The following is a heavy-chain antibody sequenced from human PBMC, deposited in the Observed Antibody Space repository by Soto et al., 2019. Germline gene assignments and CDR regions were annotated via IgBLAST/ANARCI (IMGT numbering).Heavy chain of an antibody. CDR3: ARGGMVIIPSATAFDY. CDR2: IYASGST. CDR1: GGSISPYY. J-gene: IGHJ4*02. D-gene: IGHD3-3*01. V-gene: IGHV4-4*07. Sequence: SETLSLTCTVSGGSISPYYWSWIRQPAGKGLEWIGRIYASGSTNYNPSLKGRVTMSVATSKNQFSLTLSSMTAADTAVYYCARGGMVIIPSATAFDYWGQGTLVTVSS.